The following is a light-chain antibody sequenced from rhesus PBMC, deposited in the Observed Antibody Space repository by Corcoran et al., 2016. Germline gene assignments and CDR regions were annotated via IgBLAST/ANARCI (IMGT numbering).Light chain of an antibody. V-gene: IGKV2-64*01. Sequence: DVVLTQSPLSLPIAPGQPASISCRSSQSLLHSDGNTNLNWYQQKLGQPPRLLIYKVSKRRSEVPDRFSGSGAGTDFTLKISRLEPEDFGFYFCGQGPYWPPYTFGQGTRVEIK. CDR2: KVS. CDR3: GQGPYWPPYT. J-gene: IGKJ2*01. CDR1: QSLLHSDGNTN.